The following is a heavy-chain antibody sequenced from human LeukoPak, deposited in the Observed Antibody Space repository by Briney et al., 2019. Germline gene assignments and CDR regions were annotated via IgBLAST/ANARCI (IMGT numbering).Heavy chain of an antibody. CDR3: AKASYCSGGSCILDY. CDR1: GFTFSSYA. V-gene: IGHV3-23*01. Sequence: PGGSLRLSCAASGFTFSSYAMSWVRQAPGKGLEWVTAIYGSGGSTYYADSVKGRFTISRDNSQNKLYLQINSLRAEDTAVYYCAKASYCSGGSCILDYWGQGTLVTVSS. J-gene: IGHJ4*02. CDR2: IYGSGGST. D-gene: IGHD2-15*01.